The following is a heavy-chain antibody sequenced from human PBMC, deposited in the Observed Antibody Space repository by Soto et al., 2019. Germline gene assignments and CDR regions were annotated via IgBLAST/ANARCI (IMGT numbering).Heavy chain of an antibody. Sequence: EVQLAESGGGMVQPGGSLRLSCVASGFTFSSYDMHWVRQAPGKGLEYVSSISSNGGTTYYGNSVKGRFTISRDNSKNTLYLQMCSLRADDMSVYYCVRRVSGNYDYCGQGTLVTVSS. CDR1: GFTFSSYD. J-gene: IGHJ4*02. V-gene: IGHV3-64*01. CDR2: ISSNGGTT. D-gene: IGHD1-7*01. CDR3: VRRVSGNYDY.